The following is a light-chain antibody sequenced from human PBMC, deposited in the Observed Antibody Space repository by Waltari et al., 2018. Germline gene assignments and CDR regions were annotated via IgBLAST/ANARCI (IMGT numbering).Light chain of an antibody. CDR3: QQYGSSPRYT. V-gene: IGKV3-20*01. CDR2: GAS. Sequence: EIVLTQSPGTLSLSPGERATLSCRASQSVSSRYLAWYQQKPGQAPRRLIFGASSRATGIPDRFGGSGSGTDFTLTISGLEPEDFAVYYCQQYGSSPRYTFGQGTKVEIK. J-gene: IGKJ2*01. CDR1: QSVSSRY.